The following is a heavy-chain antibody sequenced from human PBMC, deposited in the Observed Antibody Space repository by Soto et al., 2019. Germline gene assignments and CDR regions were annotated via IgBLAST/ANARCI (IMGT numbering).Heavy chain of an antibody. CDR2: ISYDGSNK. D-gene: IGHD6-19*01. CDR3: ARVSASGWTKAPVDR. Sequence: LRLSCAASGFTFSTFGMHWVRQAPGKGLEWVAVISYDGSNKYYADSVKGRFTISRDNSKNALYLQMDSLRVEDTAVYYCARVSASGWTKAPVDRWGQGLLVTVSS. J-gene: IGHJ5*02. V-gene: IGHV3-30*03. CDR1: GFTFSTFG.